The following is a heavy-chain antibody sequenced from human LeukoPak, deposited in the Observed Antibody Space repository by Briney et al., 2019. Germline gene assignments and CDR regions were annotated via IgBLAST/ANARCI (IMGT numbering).Heavy chain of an antibody. J-gene: IGHJ3*02. D-gene: IGHD3-22*01. V-gene: IGHV1-69*01. CDR1: GGTFSSYA. CDR3: ARDLPYDYYDSSGYYSRRAFDI. CDR2: IIPIFGTA. Sequence: SVKVSCKASGGTFSSYAISWVRQAPGQGLEWMGGIIPIFGTANYAQKFQGRVTITADESTSTAYMELSSLRSEDTAVYYCARDLPYDYYDSSGYYSRRAFDIWGQGTMVTVSS.